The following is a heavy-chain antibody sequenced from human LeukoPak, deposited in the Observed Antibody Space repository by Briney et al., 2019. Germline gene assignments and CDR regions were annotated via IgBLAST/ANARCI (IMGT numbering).Heavy chain of an antibody. CDR3: ARGIHRRPGY. V-gene: IGHV4-34*01. D-gene: IGHD6-6*01. CDR2: INHSGST. CDR1: GGSFSGYY. Sequence: SETLSLTCAVYGGSFSGYYWSWIRQPPGKGLEWIGEINHSGSTNYSPSLKSRVTISVDTSKNQFSLKLSSVTAADTAVYYCARGIHRRPGYWGQGTLVTVSS. J-gene: IGHJ4*02.